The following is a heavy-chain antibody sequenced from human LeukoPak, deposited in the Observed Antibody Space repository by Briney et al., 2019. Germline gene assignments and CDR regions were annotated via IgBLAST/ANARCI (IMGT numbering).Heavy chain of an antibody. CDR3: AREAAAARGRFDY. CDR2: ISHSGST. D-gene: IGHD6-13*01. V-gene: IGHV4-4*02. CDR1: GGSISSSNW. J-gene: IGHJ4*02. Sequence: SETLSLTCAVSGGSISSSNWWSWVRQPPGKGLEWLGEISHSGSTDYNPSLKSRVTMSVDKPKNQFSLKVTFVTVADTAVYYCAREAAAARGRFDYWGQGTLVTVSS.